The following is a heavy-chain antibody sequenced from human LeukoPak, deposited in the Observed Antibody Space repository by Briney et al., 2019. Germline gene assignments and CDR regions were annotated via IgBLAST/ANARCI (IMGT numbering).Heavy chain of an antibody. CDR2: ISGSGGST. CDR1: GFTFSSYA. Sequence: GGSLRLSCAASGFTFSSYAMSWVRQAPGNGLEWVSAISGSGGSTYYADSVKGRFTISRDNSKNTLYLQMNSLRAEDTAVYYCAKDPHYYGSGSFDYWGQGTLVTVSS. CDR3: AKDPHYYGSGSFDY. V-gene: IGHV3-23*01. D-gene: IGHD3-10*01. J-gene: IGHJ4*02.